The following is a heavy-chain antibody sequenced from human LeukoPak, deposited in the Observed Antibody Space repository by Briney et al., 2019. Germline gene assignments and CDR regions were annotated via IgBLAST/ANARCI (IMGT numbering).Heavy chain of an antibody. D-gene: IGHD3-10*01. CDR3: AGTYYYGSGSYLAAFDI. Sequence: PSQTLSLTCTVSGGSISSGSYYWSWIRQPAGKGLEWIGRIYTSGSTNYNPSLKSRVTISVDTSKNQFSLKLSSGTAADTAVYYCAGTYYYGSGSYLAAFDIWGQGTMVTVSS. J-gene: IGHJ3*02. V-gene: IGHV4-61*02. CDR2: IYTSGST. CDR1: GGSISSGSYY.